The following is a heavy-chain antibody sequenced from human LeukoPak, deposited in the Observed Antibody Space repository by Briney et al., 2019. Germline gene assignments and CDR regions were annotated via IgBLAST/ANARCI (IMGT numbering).Heavy chain of an antibody. Sequence: GGSLRLSCAASGFTFSSYWMSWARQAPGKGLEWVANIKQDGSEKYYVDSVKGRFTISRDNAKNSLYLQMDSLRAEDTAVYYCARTYYYDSSGYYYSGMIYYFDYWGQGTLVTVSS. CDR2: IKQDGSEK. J-gene: IGHJ4*02. V-gene: IGHV3-7*01. CDR3: ARTYYYDSSGYYYSGMIYYFDY. D-gene: IGHD3-22*01. CDR1: GFTFSSYW.